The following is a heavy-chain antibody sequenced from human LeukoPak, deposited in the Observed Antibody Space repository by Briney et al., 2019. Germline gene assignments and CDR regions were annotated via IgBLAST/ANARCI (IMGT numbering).Heavy chain of an antibody. J-gene: IGHJ6*03. CDR1: GLTSHDYA. V-gene: IGHV3-23*01. D-gene: IGHD1-14*01. Sequence: GGSLRISCAISGLTSHDYAMTWVRQAPGKGLEWVSTIVGDSSKTYYAASVRGRFTISRDNSNYVLFLHMNSLRAEDTAIYYCAKQPYNYYYLDVWGKGTTATISS. CDR3: AKQPYNYYYLDV. CDR2: IVGDSSKT.